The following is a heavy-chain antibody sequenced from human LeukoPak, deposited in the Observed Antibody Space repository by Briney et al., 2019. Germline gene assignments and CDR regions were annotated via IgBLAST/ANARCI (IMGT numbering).Heavy chain of an antibody. D-gene: IGHD3-10*01. CDR1: VYTFTVYY. Sequence: ASVTVSFKSSVYTFTVYYMHWVRQAPGQGLEWMGWINPSSGGTNYAQKFQGRVTMTRDTSISTAYMELSRLRSDDTAVYYCARATAFLLWFGELMGAFDIWGRGTMVTVSS. J-gene: IGHJ3*02. V-gene: IGHV1-2*02. CDR2: INPSSGGT. CDR3: ARATAFLLWFGELMGAFDI.